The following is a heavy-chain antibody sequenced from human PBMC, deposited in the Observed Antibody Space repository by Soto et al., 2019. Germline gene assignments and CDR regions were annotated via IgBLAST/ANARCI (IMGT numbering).Heavy chain of an antibody. J-gene: IGHJ4*02. CDR3: ARHPAARRITGTTYYFDY. Sequence: SQTLSLTCAISGDSVSSNSAAWNWIRQSTSRSLEWRGRTYYRSKWYNDYAVSGKSRITINPDKFKNQFSLQLNSVTPEDTAVYYCARHPAARRITGTTYYFDYWGQGTLVTVSS. CDR1: GDSVSSNSAA. CDR2: TYYRSKWYN. V-gene: IGHV6-1*01. D-gene: IGHD1-20*01.